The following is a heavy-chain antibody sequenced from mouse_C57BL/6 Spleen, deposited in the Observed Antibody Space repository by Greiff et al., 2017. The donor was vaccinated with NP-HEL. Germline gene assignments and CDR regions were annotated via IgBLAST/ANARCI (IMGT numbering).Heavy chain of an antibody. CDR2: INYDGSST. V-gene: IGHV5-16*01. Sequence: EVKLVESEGGLVQPGSSMKLSCTASGFTFSDYYMAWVRQVPEKGLEWVANINYDGSSTYYLDSLKSRFIISRDNAKNILYLQMSSLKSEDTATYYCARETVDWYFDVWGTGTTVTVSS. J-gene: IGHJ1*03. CDR1: GFTFSDYY. D-gene: IGHD1-1*01. CDR3: ARETVDWYFDV.